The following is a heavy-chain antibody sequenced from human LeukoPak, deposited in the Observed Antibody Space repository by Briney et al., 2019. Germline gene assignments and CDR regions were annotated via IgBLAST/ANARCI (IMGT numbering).Heavy chain of an antibody. CDR3: ATQTTVVTPYDY. D-gene: IGHD4-23*01. CDR2: INAANGDT. J-gene: IGHJ4*02. Sequence: ASVKVSCKASGYTFSTYIVHWVRQAPGQRLEWMGCINAANGDTKYSQKFQGRVTITRDTSASTAYVEMSSLRSEDTAVYYCATQTTVVTPYDYWGQGTLVTVSS. CDR1: GYTFSTYI. V-gene: IGHV1-3*01.